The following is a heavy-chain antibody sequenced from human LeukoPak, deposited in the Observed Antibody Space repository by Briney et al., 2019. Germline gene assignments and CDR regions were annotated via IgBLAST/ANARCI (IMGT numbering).Heavy chain of an antibody. V-gene: IGHV1-69*05. CDR1: GGTFSNYA. CDR2: IIPMFGTP. J-gene: IGHJ4*02. D-gene: IGHD5-12*01. Sequence: SVKVSCKASGGTFSNYAITWVRQAPGQGLEWMGGIIPMFGTPNCAQQFQGRVTITTDESTSTAYMELSSLRSEDTAVYYCARVTYDVTLDYWGQGTLVTVSS. CDR3: ARVTYDVTLDY.